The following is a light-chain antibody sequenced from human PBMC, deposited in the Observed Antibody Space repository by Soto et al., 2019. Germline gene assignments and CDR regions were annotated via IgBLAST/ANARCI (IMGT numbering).Light chain of an antibody. J-gene: IGKJ1*01. V-gene: IGKV1-5*03. Sequence: DIQLTQSPSTLSASVGDRVTITCRASQNMNNLLGWYQQNPGKAPKFLISRASILESGVPSRFSGSGSGTEFTLTISSLQPDDFATYYCQQYNSYSWTFGQGTKVEIK. CDR3: QQYNSYSWT. CDR2: RAS. CDR1: QNMNNL.